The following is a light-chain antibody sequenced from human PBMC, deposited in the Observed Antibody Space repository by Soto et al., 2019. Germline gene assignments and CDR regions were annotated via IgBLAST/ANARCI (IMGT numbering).Light chain of an antibody. V-gene: IGKV1-39*01. Sequence: DIQMTQSPSSLSASVGDRVTITCRANQSISTYLNWYQQKPGKAPKLLIYAASNLQSGVSSRFSGSGSGTAFTLTISSLQPADFATYYCQQGYSIPTSTFGQGTKLEIK. CDR3: QQGYSIPTST. CDR1: QSISTY. CDR2: AAS. J-gene: IGKJ2*01.